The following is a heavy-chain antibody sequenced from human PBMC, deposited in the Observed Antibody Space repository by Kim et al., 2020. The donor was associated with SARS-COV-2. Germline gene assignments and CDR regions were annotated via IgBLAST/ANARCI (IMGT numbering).Heavy chain of an antibody. CDR2: MNPNSGNT. D-gene: IGHD6-13*01. CDR1: GYTFTSYD. J-gene: IGHJ3*02. CDR3: AIPGIADRAFDI. V-gene: IGHV1-8*01. Sequence: ASVKVSCKASGYTFTSYDINWVRQATGQGLEWMGWMNPNSGNTGYAQKFQGRVTMTRNTSISTAYMELSSLRSEDTAVYYCAIPGIADRAFDIWGQGTMVTVSS.